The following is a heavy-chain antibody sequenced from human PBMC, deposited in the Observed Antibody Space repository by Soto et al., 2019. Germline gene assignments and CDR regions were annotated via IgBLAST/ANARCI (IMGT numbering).Heavy chain of an antibody. Sequence: QVQLQESGPGLVKPSQTLSLTCTVSGGSISSGDYYWSWIRQPPGKGLEWIGYIYHSGSTHYNPSLKGRVTISVDTAKNQFSLKLSSVTAADAAVYYCARERPDGARLDPWGQGTLVTVSS. CDR2: IYHSGST. CDR3: ARERPDGARLDP. D-gene: IGHD6-6*01. J-gene: IGHJ5*02. V-gene: IGHV4-30-4*01. CDR1: GGSISSGDYY.